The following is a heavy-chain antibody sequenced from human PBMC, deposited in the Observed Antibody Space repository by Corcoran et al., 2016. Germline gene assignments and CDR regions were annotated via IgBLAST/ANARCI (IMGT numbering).Heavy chain of an antibody. CDR3: TTVRAEIVVVPAAVYYYYYGRDV. CDR1: GFTFSNAW. V-gene: IGHV3-15*01. J-gene: IGHJ6*02. D-gene: IGHD2-2*01. Sequence: EVQLVESGGGLVKPGGSLRLSCAASGFTFSNAWMSWVRQAPGKGLEWVGRIKSKTDGGTTDYAAPVKGRFTISRDDSKNTLYLQMNSLKTEDTAVYYCTTVRAEIVVVPAAVYYYYYGRDVWGQGTTVTVSS. CDR2: IKSKTDGGTT.